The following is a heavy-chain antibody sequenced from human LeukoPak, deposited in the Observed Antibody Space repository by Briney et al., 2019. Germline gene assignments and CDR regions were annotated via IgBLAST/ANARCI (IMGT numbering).Heavy chain of an antibody. V-gene: IGHV4-34*01. CDR2: INHSGST. Sequence: KPSETVSLTCVVYGGSFSGYYWSWIRQPPGKGLEWIGEINHSGSTNYNPSLKSRVTISVDTSKNQFSLKLSSVTAADTAVYYCARPTTVTTHYFQHWGQGTLVTVSS. CDR3: ARPTTVTTHYFQH. CDR1: GGSFSGYY. D-gene: IGHD4-17*01. J-gene: IGHJ1*01.